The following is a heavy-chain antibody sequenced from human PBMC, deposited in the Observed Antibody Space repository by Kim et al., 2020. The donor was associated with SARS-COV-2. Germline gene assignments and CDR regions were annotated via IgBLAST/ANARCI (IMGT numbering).Heavy chain of an antibody. D-gene: IGHD3-3*01. CDR1: GFTFSSYA. CDR2: ISYDGSNK. Sequence: GSLRLSCAASGFTFSSYAMHWVRQAPGKGLEWVAVISYDGSNKYYADSVKGRFTISRDNSKNTLYLQMNSLRAEDTAVYYCARDKGAYYDFWSGYYNWFDPWGQGTLAT. CDR3: ARDKGAYYDFWSGYYNWFDP. V-gene: IGHV3-30-3*01. J-gene: IGHJ5*02.